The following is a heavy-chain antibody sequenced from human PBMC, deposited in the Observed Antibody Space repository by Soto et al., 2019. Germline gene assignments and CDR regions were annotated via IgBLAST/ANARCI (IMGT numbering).Heavy chain of an antibody. V-gene: IGHV4-59*01. D-gene: IGHD6-13*01. Sequence: SETLSLTCTVSGGSISSYYWIWIRQPPGKGLEWIGYIYYSGSTNYNPSLKSRVTISVDTSKNQFSLKLSSVTAADTAVYYCARGGIAAAGLFDYWGQGTLVTVSS. CDR1: GGSISSYY. J-gene: IGHJ4*02. CDR2: IYYSGST. CDR3: ARGGIAAAGLFDY.